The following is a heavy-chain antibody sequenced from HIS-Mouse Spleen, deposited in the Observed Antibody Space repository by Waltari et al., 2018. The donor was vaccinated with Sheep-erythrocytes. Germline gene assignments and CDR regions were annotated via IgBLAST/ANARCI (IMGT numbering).Heavy chain of an antibody. J-gene: IGHJ4*02. D-gene: IGHD6-13*01. CDR3: ARHSSSWYYFDY. CDR1: AGSTRSYY. V-gene: IGHV4-59*08. CDR2: IYYSGST. Sequence: SMSPTCTVPAGSTRSYYCSWIRQPPGKGLEWIGYIYYSGSTNYNPSLKSRVTISVDTSKNQFSLKLSSVTAADTAVYYCARHSSSWYYFDYWGQGTLVTVSS.